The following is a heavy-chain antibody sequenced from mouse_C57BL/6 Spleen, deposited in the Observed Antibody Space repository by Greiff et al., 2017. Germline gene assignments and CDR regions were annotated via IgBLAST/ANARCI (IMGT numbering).Heavy chain of an antibody. CDR1: GYTFTSYW. J-gene: IGHJ3*01. CDR2: IDPSDSET. V-gene: IGHV1-52*01. D-gene: IGHD2-3*01. CDR3: ARSRYDGYYVFAY. Sequence: QVQLQQPGAELVRPGSSVKLSCKASGYTFTSYWMHWVKQRPIQGLEWIGNIDPSDSETHYNQKFKDKATLTVDKSSSTAYMQLSSLTSEDSAVYYCARSRYDGYYVFAYWGQGTLVTVSA.